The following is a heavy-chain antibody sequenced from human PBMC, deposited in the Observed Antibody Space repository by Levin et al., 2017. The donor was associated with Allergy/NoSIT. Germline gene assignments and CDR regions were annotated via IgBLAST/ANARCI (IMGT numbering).Heavy chain of an antibody. V-gene: IGHV3-23*01. D-gene: IGHD2/OR15-2a*01. Sequence: GGSLRLSCAASGFTFSGYAMSWVRQAPGKGLEWVSTITHTGHYTYYPDSVKGRFTISRDNSKNTLYLQMNSLGDEDTAMYYCAKDRSNSQWIFDYWGQGTMVTVSS. CDR2: ITHTGHYT. CDR1: GFTFSGYA. CDR3: AKDRSNSQWIFDY. J-gene: IGHJ4*02.